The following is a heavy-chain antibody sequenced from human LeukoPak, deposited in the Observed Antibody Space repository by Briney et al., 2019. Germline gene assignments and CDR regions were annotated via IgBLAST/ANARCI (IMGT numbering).Heavy chain of an antibody. V-gene: IGHV3-21*01. CDR1: GFTFNSYA. CDR2: ISISSSGT. D-gene: IGHD3-9*01. J-gene: IGHJ4*02. CDR3: ARTYHDILTGYQTDFDY. Sequence: SGGSLRLSCAASGFTFNSYAMNWVRQAPGKGLEWVSSISISSSGTYYADSVKGRFTISRDNAKNSLYLQMNSLRAEDTAVYYCARTYHDILTGYQTDFDYWGQGTLVTVSS.